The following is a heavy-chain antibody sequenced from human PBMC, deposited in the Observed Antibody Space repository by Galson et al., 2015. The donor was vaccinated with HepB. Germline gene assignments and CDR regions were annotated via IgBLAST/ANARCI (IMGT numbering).Heavy chain of an antibody. J-gene: IGHJ6*02. V-gene: IGHV4-38-2*01. Sequence: ETLSLTCAVSGYSISSGYYWGWIRQPPGKGLEWIGSIYHSGSTYYNPSLKSRVTISVDTSKNQFSLKLSSVTAADTAVYYCARSVRIYYYYGMDVWGQGTTVTVSS. CDR2: IYHSGST. D-gene: IGHD2-15*01. CDR1: GYSISSGYY. CDR3: ARSVRIYYYYGMDV.